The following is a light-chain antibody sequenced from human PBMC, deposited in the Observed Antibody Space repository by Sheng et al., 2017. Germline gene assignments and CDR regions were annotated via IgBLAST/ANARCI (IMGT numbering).Light chain of an antibody. Sequence: QSALTQPASVSGSPGQSITISCTGTSSDIGAYNYVSWYQQHPGKVPKLMIFDVNNRPSGVSNRFSGSKSANTASLTISGLQAEDEADYYCSSYTSTNSELFGGGTKLTVL. J-gene: IGLJ2*01. CDR2: DVN. CDR3: SSYTSTNSEL. CDR1: SSDIGAYNY. V-gene: IGLV2-14*03.